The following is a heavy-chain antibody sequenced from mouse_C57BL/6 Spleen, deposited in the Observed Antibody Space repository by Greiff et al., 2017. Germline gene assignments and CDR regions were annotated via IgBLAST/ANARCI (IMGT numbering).Heavy chain of an antibody. D-gene: IGHD3-3*01. CDR3: ARRGWGRDYFDY. Sequence: EVQLVESGGGLVKPGGSLKLSCAASGFTFSSYTMSWVRQTPEKRLEWVATISGGGGNTYYPDSVKGRFTISRDNAKNTLYLQMSSLRSEDTALYYCARRGWGRDYFDYWGQGTTLTVSS. CDR2: ISGGGGNT. CDR1: GFTFSSYT. J-gene: IGHJ2*01. V-gene: IGHV5-9*01.